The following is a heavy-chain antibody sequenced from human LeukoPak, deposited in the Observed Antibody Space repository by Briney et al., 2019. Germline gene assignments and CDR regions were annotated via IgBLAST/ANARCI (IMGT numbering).Heavy chain of an antibody. CDR3: AKADYYDSSGYPNFDY. Sequence: PGGSLRLSCAVSGFTFSSYAMSWVRRAPGKGLEWVSAISGSGGSTYYADSVKGRFTISRDNSKNTLYLQMNSLRAEDTAVYYCAKADYYDSSGYPNFDYWGQGTLVTVSS. D-gene: IGHD3-22*01. CDR1: GFTFSSYA. J-gene: IGHJ4*02. CDR2: ISGSGGST. V-gene: IGHV3-23*01.